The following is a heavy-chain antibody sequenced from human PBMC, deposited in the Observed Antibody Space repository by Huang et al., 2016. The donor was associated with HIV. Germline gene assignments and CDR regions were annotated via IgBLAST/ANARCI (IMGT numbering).Heavy chain of an antibody. CDR2: ISYDGRSQ. Sequence: QVHLVESGGGVVQPGGSLRLSCGASGFKLSGFGMHGVSPAPGKGLEWVAVISYDGRSQFYTDSVKGRFTISRDNSDNTLSLQMKGLRPDDTAVYYCAKESRWFSDFDHWGQGVLVSVSS. J-gene: IGHJ4*02. CDR1: GFKLSGFG. CDR3: AKESRWFSDFDH. V-gene: IGHV3-30*18. D-gene: IGHD2-15*01.